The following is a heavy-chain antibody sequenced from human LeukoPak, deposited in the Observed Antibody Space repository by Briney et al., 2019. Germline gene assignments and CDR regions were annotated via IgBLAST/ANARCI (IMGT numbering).Heavy chain of an antibody. CDR1: GYSFNNKW. Sequence: GESLKISCKSSGYSFNNKWIGWVRQLPGKGLEWMGDIYPEDSDTRYSPSFQGQVTISVDKSINTAYLQWSSLKASDTAIYYCARRIYDSSGYSVYFDSWGQGTLVTVSS. CDR3: ARRIYDSSGYSVYFDS. J-gene: IGHJ4*02. V-gene: IGHV5-51*01. CDR2: IYPEDSDT. D-gene: IGHD3-22*01.